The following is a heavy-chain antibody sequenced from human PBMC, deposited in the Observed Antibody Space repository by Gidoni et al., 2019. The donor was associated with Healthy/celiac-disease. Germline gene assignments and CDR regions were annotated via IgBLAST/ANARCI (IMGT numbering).Heavy chain of an antibody. CDR3: ARSGGGPDHYYDSSGYYSYFDY. V-gene: IGHV3-33*01. D-gene: IGHD3-22*01. J-gene: IGHJ4*02. CDR2: RWYDGSNK. CDR1: GFTFSSYA. Sequence: QVQLVESGGGVVQPGRSLRLSCAASGFTFSSYAMHWVRQAPGKGLEWVAVRWYDGSNKYYSDSVKVRFTISRDNSKNTLYLQMSSRRAEDTAVYYWARSGGGPDHYYDSSGYYSYFDYWGQGTLVTVSS.